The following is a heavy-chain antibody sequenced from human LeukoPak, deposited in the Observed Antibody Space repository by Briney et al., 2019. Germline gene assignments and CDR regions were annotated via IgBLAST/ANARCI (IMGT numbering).Heavy chain of an antibody. V-gene: IGHV4-34*01. Sequence: PSETLSLTCAVYGGSFSGYYWSWIRQPPGKGLEWIGEINHSGSTNYNPSLKSRVTISVDTSKNQFSLKLSSVTAADTAVYYCARVGYYGSGSYFFDYWGQGTLVTVPS. J-gene: IGHJ4*02. CDR1: GGSFSGYY. D-gene: IGHD3-10*01. CDR3: ARVGYYGSGSYFFDY. CDR2: INHSGST.